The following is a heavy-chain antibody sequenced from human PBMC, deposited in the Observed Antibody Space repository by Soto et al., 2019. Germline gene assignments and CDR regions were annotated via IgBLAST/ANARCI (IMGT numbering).Heavy chain of an antibody. CDR2: IHVRGNT. D-gene: IGHD3-16*01. Sequence: QVQLRESGPGLVKPSQTLSLTCSVSGASVSSDDFYWSWIRQRPGEGLEWVGYIHVRGNTYYNPALKGRVTLSLDQSKNPLPPNVSFGTVAEPAVYFCTGDSPPPPYFSYNGMDVWGQGATVTVSS. CDR3: TGDSPPPPYFSYNGMDV. J-gene: IGHJ6*01. V-gene: IGHV4-30-4*03. CDR1: GASVSSDDFY.